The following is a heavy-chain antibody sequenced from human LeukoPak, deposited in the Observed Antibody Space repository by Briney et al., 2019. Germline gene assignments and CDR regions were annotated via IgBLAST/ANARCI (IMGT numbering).Heavy chain of an antibody. D-gene: IGHD3-22*01. CDR1: GGSISSYY. J-gene: IGHJ4*02. V-gene: IGHV4-59*01. CDR3: ARGYHDSSGYYLHYDY. CDR2: IYYSGST. Sequence: SETLSLTCTVSGGSISSYYWSWIRQPPGKGLEWIGYIYYSGSTNYNPSLKSRVTISVDTSKNQFSLKLSSETAADTAVYYCARGYHDSSGYYLHYDYWGQGTLVTVSS.